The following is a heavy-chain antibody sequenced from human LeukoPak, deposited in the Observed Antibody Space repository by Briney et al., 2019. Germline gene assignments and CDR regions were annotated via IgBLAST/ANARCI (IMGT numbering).Heavy chain of an antibody. J-gene: IGHJ3*02. CDR2: ISRNGDTT. V-gene: IGHV3-64D*06. Sequence: GGSLRLSCSASGFTFSTFPMHWVRQAPGKGLEYFSAISRNGDTTYYADTVKGRFTISRDNSKNTLYLQMSSLRPEDTAVYYCVKALTDDAFDIWGQGTMVTVSS. CDR3: VKALTDDAFDI. CDR1: GFTFSTFP.